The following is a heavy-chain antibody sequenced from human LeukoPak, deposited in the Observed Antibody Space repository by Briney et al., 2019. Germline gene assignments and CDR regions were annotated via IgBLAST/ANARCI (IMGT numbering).Heavy chain of an antibody. CDR2: IYYSGST. CDR1: GGSISSYY. J-gene: IGHJ5*02. D-gene: IGHD1-26*01. V-gene: IGHV4-59*01. Sequence: PSETLSLTCTVSGGSISSYYWSWIRQPPGKGLEWIGYIYYSGSTNYNPSLKSRVTISVDTSKNQFSLKLSSVTAADTAVYYCARDSGHKLGANWFDPWGQGTLVTVSS. CDR3: ARDSGHKLGANWFDP.